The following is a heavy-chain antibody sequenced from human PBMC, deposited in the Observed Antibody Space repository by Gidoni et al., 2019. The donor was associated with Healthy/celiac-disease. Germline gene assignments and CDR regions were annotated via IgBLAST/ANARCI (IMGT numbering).Heavy chain of an antibody. J-gene: IGHJ4*02. D-gene: IGHD6-19*01. Sequence: QVQLQQWGAGLLKPSETLSLTCAVYGGSFSGYYWSWIRQHPGKGLEWIGEINHSGSTNYNPSLKSRVTISVDTSKNQFSLKLSSVTAADTAVYYCARGGALTAVAGTVNDYWGQGTLVTVSS. CDR2: INHSGST. CDR3: ARGGALTAVAGTVNDY. CDR1: GGSFSGYY. V-gene: IGHV4-34*01.